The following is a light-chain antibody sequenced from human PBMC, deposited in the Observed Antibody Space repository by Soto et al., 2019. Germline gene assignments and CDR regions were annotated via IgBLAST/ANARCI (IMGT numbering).Light chain of an antibody. Sequence: EIVLTQSPGTLSLSPGERATLSCRASQSVSSSYLAWYQQKPGQAPRLLIYGASSRATGIPDRFSRSGSGTDFTLTISRLEPEDFAVYYCQQYGSSPGFTFVPGTKVHIK. J-gene: IGKJ3*01. CDR2: GAS. CDR3: QQYGSSPGFT. V-gene: IGKV3-20*01. CDR1: QSVSSSY.